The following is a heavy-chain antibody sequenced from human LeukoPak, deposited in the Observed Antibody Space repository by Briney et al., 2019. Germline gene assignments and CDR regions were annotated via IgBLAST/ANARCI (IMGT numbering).Heavy chain of an antibody. J-gene: IGHJ4*02. CDR3: AGFAAAKGAFDY. CDR1: GDSVSSNSAA. D-gene: IGHD3-10*01. V-gene: IGHV6-1*01. Sequence: SQTLSLTCAISGDSVSSNSAAWNWVRQSPSRGLEWLGRTYYRSKWYNDYAVSVKSRITINPDTSKSQFSLQLNSVTPEDTAVYYCAGFAAAKGAFDYWGQGTLVTVSS. CDR2: TYYRSKWYN.